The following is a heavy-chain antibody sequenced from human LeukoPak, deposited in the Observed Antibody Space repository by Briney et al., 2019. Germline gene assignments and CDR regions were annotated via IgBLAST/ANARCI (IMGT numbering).Heavy chain of an antibody. Sequence: GGSLRLSCAASGFALSSYWMHWVRQAPGKGLVWVSRIHSDGSSTKYADSVKGRFTISRDNAKNTLYLQMNSLRAEDTAVYYCATKGRAAGDYWGQGTLVTVSS. CDR3: ATKGRAAGDY. CDR1: GFALSSYW. J-gene: IGHJ4*02. D-gene: IGHD6-13*01. V-gene: IGHV3-74*03. CDR2: IHSDGSST.